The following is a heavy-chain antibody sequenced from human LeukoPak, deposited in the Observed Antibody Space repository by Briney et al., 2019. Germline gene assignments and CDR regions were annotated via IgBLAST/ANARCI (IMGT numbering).Heavy chain of an antibody. D-gene: IGHD1-1*01. CDR2: IKSKTDGGTT. V-gene: IGHV3-15*01. J-gene: IGHJ6*03. CDR3: TTEYWGTTGTKYYYYYYYMDV. Sequence: SGGSLRLSCAASGFTFSNAWMSWVRQAPGKGLEWVGRIKSKTDGGTTDYAAPVKGRFTISRDDSKNTLYLQMNSLKTEDTAVYYCTTEYWGTTGTKYYYYYYYMDVWGKGTTVTISS. CDR1: GFTFSNAW.